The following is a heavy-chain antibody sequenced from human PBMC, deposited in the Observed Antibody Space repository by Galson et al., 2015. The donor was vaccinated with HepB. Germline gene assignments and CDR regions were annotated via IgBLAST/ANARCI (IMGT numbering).Heavy chain of an antibody. Sequence: SLRLSCAASGFTFGNYAMHWVRQTPEKGLEYVSAINSNGDITWYADSVKGRFSNSRDNYRDTLYLQMSSLRPEDTAVYYCVKNPYVHHWYQQYYFDFWGQGALVTVSS. CDR1: GFTFGNYA. J-gene: IGHJ4*02. D-gene: IGHD3-10*02. CDR3: VKNPYVHHWYQQYYFDF. V-gene: IGHV3-64*03. CDR2: INSNGDIT.